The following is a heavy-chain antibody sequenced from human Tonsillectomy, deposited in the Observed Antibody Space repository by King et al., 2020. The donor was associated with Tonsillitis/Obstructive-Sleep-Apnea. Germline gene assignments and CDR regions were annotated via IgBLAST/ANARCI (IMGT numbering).Heavy chain of an antibody. V-gene: IGHV2-5*02. CDR1: GFSLSTSAVG. CDR2: IYWEDDK. CDR3: AHRGSSWYWFDP. J-gene: IGHJ5*02. D-gene: IGHD6-13*01. Sequence: TLKESGPTLVKPTQTLTLTCSFSGFSLSTSAVGVGWIRQPPGKALEWLALIYWEDDKSYSPSLKSMLTITKDTSKNQVVLTMTNMDPVDTATYYCAHRGSSWYWFDPWGQGTLVTVSS.